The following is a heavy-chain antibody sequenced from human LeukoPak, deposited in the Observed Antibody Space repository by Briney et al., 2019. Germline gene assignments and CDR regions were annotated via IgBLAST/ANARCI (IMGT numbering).Heavy chain of an antibody. Sequence: GGSLRLSCAASGFTFSSYSMNWVRQAPGKGLEWVSFISSSSSYIYYADSVKGRFTISRDNAKNSLSLQMNSLRAEDTAVYYCAKGVVVAPDVTPFDYWGQGTLVTVSS. J-gene: IGHJ4*02. V-gene: IGHV3-21*04. CDR1: GFTFSSYS. D-gene: IGHD2-2*01. CDR3: AKGVVVAPDVTPFDY. CDR2: ISSSSSYI.